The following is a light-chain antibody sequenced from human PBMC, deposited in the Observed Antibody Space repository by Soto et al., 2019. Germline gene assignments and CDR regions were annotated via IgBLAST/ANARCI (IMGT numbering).Light chain of an antibody. Sequence: EIVLTQSPGTLSLSPGERATLSCRASQSVSSSYLAWYQQKPGQAPRLLIYGTSSRATGIPDRFGGSGSGTDFTLTTSTLEPEDFAVYYCQQYGSSAWTFGQGTKVEIK. CDR1: QSVSSSY. CDR2: GTS. CDR3: QQYGSSAWT. J-gene: IGKJ1*01. V-gene: IGKV3-20*01.